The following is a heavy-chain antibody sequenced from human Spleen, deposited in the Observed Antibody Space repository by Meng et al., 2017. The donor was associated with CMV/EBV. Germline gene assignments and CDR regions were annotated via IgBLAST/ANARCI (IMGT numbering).Heavy chain of an antibody. D-gene: IGHD3-10*01. CDR1: GFTFSDYY. V-gene: IGHV3-53*01. J-gene: IGHJ6*02. Sequence: GGSLRLSCAASGFTFSDYYMSWIRQAPGKGLEWVSVMYSSGATYYADSVKGRFTISRDNSKNTLYLQMNSLRAEDTAVYYCARASGDYYYYGMDVWGQGTTVTVSS. CDR2: MYSSGAT. CDR3: ARASGDYYYYGMDV.